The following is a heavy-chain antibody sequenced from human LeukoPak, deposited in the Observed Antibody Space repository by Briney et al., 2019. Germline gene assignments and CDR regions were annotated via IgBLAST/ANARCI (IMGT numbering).Heavy chain of an antibody. CDR1: GGSISSSTYS. CDR2: VYYSGAT. D-gene: IGHD3-3*01. Sequence: SETLSLTCTVSGGSISSSTYSWNWIRQHPGKGPEWIGYVYYSGATYYNPSLKSRITVSVDTSKNQFSLKLSSVSAADTAVYYCASTTIFGPYFDYWGQGTLVTVSS. CDR3: ASTTIFGPYFDY. V-gene: IGHV4-31*03. J-gene: IGHJ4*02.